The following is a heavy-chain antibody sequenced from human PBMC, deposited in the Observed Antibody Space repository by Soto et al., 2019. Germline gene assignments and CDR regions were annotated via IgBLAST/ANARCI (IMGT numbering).Heavy chain of an antibody. Sequence: GGSLRLSCAASGFTFSSYAMSWVRQAPGKGLEWVSAISGSGGSTYYADSVKGRFTISRDNSKNTLYLQMNSLRAEDTAVYYCAKDNPYYYGSGSYMHYYGMDVWGQGTTVTVSS. CDR2: ISGSGGST. CDR3: AKDNPYYYGSGSYMHYYGMDV. V-gene: IGHV3-23*01. J-gene: IGHJ6*01. D-gene: IGHD3-10*01. CDR1: GFTFSSYA.